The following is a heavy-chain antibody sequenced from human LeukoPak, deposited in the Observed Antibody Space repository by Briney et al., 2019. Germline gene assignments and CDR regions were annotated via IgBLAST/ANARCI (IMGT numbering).Heavy chain of an antibody. J-gene: IGHJ5*02. D-gene: IGHD3-16*02. CDR1: GGSTRNKY. Sequence: PSETLSLTCTVPGGSTRNKYWSWIRQLPGKGLGWIGHIYYRGSTNYNPSLKSRVTILVDTSNHQFSLKLTSVTAADTAVYYCARVNDYVRGSYRPPGSSPANWFDPWGQGTLVTVSS. CDR3: ARVNDYVRGSYRPPGSSPANWFDP. CDR2: IYYRGST. V-gene: IGHV4-59*12.